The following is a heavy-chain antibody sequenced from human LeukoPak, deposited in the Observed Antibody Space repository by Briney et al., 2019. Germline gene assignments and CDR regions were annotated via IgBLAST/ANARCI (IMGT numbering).Heavy chain of an antibody. CDR2: ISAYNGNT. Sequence: GASVKVSCKASGYTFTSYGISWVRQAPGQGLEWMGWISAYNGNTNYAQKLQGRVTMTTDTSTSTAYMELRSLRSDDTAVYYCARDRVRHTIFGAVITGPFDYWGQGTLVTVSS. CDR1: GYTFTSYG. CDR3: ARDRVRHTIFGAVITGPFDY. V-gene: IGHV1-18*01. D-gene: IGHD3-3*01. J-gene: IGHJ4*02.